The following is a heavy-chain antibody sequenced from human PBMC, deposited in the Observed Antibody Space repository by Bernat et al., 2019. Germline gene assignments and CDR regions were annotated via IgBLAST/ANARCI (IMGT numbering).Heavy chain of an antibody. CDR3: ARGCSGGSCALDYYMDV. V-gene: IGHV3-33*01. Sequence: QVQLVESGGGVVQPGRSLRLSCAASGFTFSSYGMHWVRQAPGKGLEWVAVIWYDGSNKYYADSVKGRFTISRDNSKNTLYLQMNSLRAEDTAVYYCARGCSGGSCALDYYMDVWGKGTTVTVSS. J-gene: IGHJ6*03. CDR2: IWYDGSNK. D-gene: IGHD2-15*01. CDR1: GFTFSSYG.